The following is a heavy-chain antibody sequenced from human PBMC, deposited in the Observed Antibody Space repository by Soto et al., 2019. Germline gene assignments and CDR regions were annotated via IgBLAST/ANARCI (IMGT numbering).Heavy chain of an antibody. CDR2: ITSNGGTT. CDR3: ARVAPYYYDNSGYYPLDY. Sequence: GSLRLSCIASGFTFRDYAMAWVRQAPGKGLEFVSGITSNGGTTFYGHSVTGRFPISRDNSKNTLFLQMGSLIPDDTAVYYCARVAPYYYDNSGYYPLDYWGQGALVTVSS. CDR1: GFTFRDYA. V-gene: IGHV3-64*01. J-gene: IGHJ4*02. D-gene: IGHD3-22*01.